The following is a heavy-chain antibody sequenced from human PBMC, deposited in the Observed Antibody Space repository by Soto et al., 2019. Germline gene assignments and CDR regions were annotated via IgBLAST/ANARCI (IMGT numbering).Heavy chain of an antibody. Sequence: QVQLVQSGAEVRKPGSSVKVSCKASGGTFSSYAITWVRQAPGQGLEWMGGIIPIFGSTNYAQKFQGRVTITADESTSPAYMELSSLRSEATAVYYCAREGTTAPQDGFYYYGMDVWGQGTTVTVSS. D-gene: IGHD5-18*01. V-gene: IGHV1-69*01. CDR2: IIPIFGST. CDR3: AREGTTAPQDGFYYYGMDV. CDR1: GGTFSSYA. J-gene: IGHJ6*02.